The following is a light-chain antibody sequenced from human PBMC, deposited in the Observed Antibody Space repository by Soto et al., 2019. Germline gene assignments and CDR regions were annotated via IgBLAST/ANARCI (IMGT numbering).Light chain of an antibody. V-gene: IGKV1-39*01. J-gene: IGKJ4*01. CDR3: QRSYSSQAQLT. Sequence: DIQMTQSPSSLSASVGDRVTITCRASQSIGYYLNWYQQKPGKAPKLLIFASSALQSAVPPRFSGSGSGTDFTLTISSLQPEDFATYYCQRSYSSQAQLTFGGGTKVDIK. CDR2: ASS. CDR1: QSIGYY.